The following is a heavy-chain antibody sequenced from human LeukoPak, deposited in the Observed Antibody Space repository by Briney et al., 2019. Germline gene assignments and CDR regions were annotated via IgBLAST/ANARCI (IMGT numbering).Heavy chain of an antibody. CDR1: GYGFSNYW. Sequence: GESLKISCKGSGYGFSNYWIGWVRQVPGKSLEWMGVIYPGDSDTRYSPSFQGQVTISADKSISTAYLQWSSLKASDTAIYYCARRLYSNGWDYWGQGTLVTVSS. D-gene: IGHD4-11*01. V-gene: IGHV5-51*01. J-gene: IGHJ4*02. CDR2: IYPGDSDT. CDR3: ARRLYSNGWDY.